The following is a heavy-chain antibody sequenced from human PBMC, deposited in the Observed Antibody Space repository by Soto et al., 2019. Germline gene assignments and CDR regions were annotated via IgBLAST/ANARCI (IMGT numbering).Heavy chain of an antibody. J-gene: IGHJ4*02. V-gene: IGHV1-2*02. CDR2: INPNSGDT. CDR1: GYTFTGYF. Sequence: ASVKVSCKASGYTFTGYFMHWVRQAPGQGLEWMGWINPNSGDTNYAQKFQGRVTMTRDTSINTASMDLSRLSSDDTAVYFCARVSIYYDSTGALDYWGQGTLVTVSS. D-gene: IGHD3-22*01. CDR3: ARVSIYYDSTGALDY.